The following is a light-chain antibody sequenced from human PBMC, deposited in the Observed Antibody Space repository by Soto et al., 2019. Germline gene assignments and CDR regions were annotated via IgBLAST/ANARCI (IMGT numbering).Light chain of an antibody. CDR2: KAY. J-gene: IGKJ1*01. Sequence: DIQMTQYPSTLSASVGDRVIITCKASQSVDTWLAWYQQKPGKAPQLLIYKAYNLEYGVTSRFSGSGSGTEFTLTISSLQPEDFATYYCQHYNSFPWTVGQGTKVDIK. CDR3: QHYNSFPWT. CDR1: QSVDTW. V-gene: IGKV1-5*03.